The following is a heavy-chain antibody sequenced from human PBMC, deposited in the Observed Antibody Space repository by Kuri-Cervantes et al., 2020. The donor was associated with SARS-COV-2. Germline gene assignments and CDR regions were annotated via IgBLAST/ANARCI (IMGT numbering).Heavy chain of an antibody. J-gene: IGHJ6*02. CDR2: FDPADGET. Sequence: ASVKVSCKVSGYTLAELSMHWVRQAPGKGLEWMGSFDPADGETIYARNFQGRVTMTRNTSISTAYMELSSLRSEDTAVYYCARGAARPFYYYYYGMDVWGQGTTVTVSS. D-gene: IGHD6-6*01. V-gene: IGHV1-24*01. CDR1: GYTLAELS. CDR3: ARGAARPFYYYYYGMDV.